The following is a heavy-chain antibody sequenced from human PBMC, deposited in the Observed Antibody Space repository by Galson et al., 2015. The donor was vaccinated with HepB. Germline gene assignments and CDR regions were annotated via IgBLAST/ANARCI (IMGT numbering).Heavy chain of an antibody. V-gene: IGHV4-30-2*01. J-gene: IGHJ4*02. D-gene: IGHD1-1*01. CDR3: AREVGSSNWNVLDY. CDR2: IYQSGST. CDR1: GGSISSGGYF. Sequence: TLSLTCAVSGGSISSGGYFWSWIRQPPGKGLEWIGYIYQSGSTYYNPSLKSRVTILGDRSKNQFSLKLSSVTAADTAGYYCAREVGSSNWNVLDYWGQGTLVTVSS.